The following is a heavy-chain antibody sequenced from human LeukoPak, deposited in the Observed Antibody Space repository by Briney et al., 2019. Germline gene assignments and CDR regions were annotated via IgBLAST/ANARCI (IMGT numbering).Heavy chain of an antibody. Sequence: GESLKISCKGSGYTFTNYWIGWVRQMPGKGLEWMGITYPSDSNTRYSPSFQGQVTISADKSISTAYLQWSSLKASDTAMYYCARLRWGSTSCYDYWGREPWSPSPQ. J-gene: IGHJ4*02. D-gene: IGHD2-2*01. CDR3: ARLRWGSTSCYDY. CDR1: GYTFTNYW. V-gene: IGHV5-51*01. CDR2: TYPSDSNT.